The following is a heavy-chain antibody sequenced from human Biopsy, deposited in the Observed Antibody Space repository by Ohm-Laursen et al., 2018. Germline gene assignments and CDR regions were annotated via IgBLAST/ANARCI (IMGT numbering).Heavy chain of an antibody. CDR2: ISPYNGDT. J-gene: IGHJ4*02. Sequence: SVKVSCKTSGGTFSDYAISWLRQAPGQGLEWMGWISPYNGDTDYAQKLQGRVTMTTDTSTSTAYMDLRSLRSDDTAVYYCARDRWPHVTLLGLVVFDFWGQGTLVIVSS. CDR1: GGTFSDYA. V-gene: IGHV1-18*01. CDR3: ARDRWPHVTLLGLVVFDF. D-gene: IGHD3-3*01.